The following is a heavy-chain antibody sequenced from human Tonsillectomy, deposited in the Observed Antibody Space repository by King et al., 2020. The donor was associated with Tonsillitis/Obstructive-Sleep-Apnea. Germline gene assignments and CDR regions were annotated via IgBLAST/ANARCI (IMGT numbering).Heavy chain of an antibody. J-gene: IGHJ4*02. CDR1: GFTFDDYA. CDR3: AKDRSSSSRRYFDY. CDR2: MTWNSGRI. Sequence: VQLVESGGGLVQPGRSLRLSCAASGFTFDDYAMHWVRQAPGKGLEWVSGMTWNSGRIGYADSVKGRFTISRDNAKNSLYLQMNSLRPEDTAFYYCAKDRSSSSRRYFDYWGQGTLVTVSS. V-gene: IGHV3-9*01. D-gene: IGHD2-2*01.